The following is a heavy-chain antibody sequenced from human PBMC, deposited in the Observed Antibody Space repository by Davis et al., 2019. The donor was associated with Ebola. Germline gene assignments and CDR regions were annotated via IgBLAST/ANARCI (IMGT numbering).Heavy chain of an antibody. Sequence: GESLKISCAASGFTFSSYGMHWVRQAPGKGLEWVAVIWYDGSNKYYADSVKGRFTISRDTSKNTLYLQMNSLRAGDTAIYYCAKDGLAHGGWGQGTLVTVSS. V-gene: IGHV3-33*06. D-gene: IGHD3-16*01. J-gene: IGHJ4*02. CDR2: IWYDGSNK. CDR1: GFTFSSYG. CDR3: AKDGLAHGG.